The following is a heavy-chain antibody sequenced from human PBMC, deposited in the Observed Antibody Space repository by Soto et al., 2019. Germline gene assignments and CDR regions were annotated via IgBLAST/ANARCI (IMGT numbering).Heavy chain of an antibody. CDR2: IYHSGST. CDR3: ARVGHYYDSVWGSYRPQLGALDI. D-gene: IGHD3-16*02. Sequence: QVQLQESGPGLVKPSGTLSLTCAVSGGSISSSNWWSWVRQPPGKGLEWIGEIYHSGSTNYNPSLKSRVTISVDKSKNQFSLKLSSVTAAETAVYYCARVGHYYDSVWGSYRPQLGALDIWGQGTMVTVSS. J-gene: IGHJ3*02. CDR1: GGSISSSNW. V-gene: IGHV4-4*02.